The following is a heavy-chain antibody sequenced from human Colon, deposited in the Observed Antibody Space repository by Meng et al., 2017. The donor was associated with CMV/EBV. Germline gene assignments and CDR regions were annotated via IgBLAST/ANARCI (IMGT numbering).Heavy chain of an antibody. V-gene: IGHV3-30*02. J-gene: IGHJ3*02. Sequence: GESLKISCVASGFTFSNYGMHWVRQTPDKGLEWVAFIRYNGDHEEYRDSVKGRFTISRDNAKNSLYLQMNSLRAEDTAVYYCARDPFIKAFDIWGQGTMVTVSS. CDR3: ARDPFIKAFDI. CDR2: IRYNGDHE. CDR1: GFTFSNYG.